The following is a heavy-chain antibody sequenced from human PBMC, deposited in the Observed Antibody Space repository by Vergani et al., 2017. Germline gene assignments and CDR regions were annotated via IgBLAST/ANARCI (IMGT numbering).Heavy chain of an antibody. D-gene: IGHD3-10*01. J-gene: IGHJ6*03. V-gene: IGHV3-21*01. CDR1: GFTFSSYS. CDR2: ISSSSSYI. Sequence: EVQLVESGGGLVKPGGSLRLSCAASGFTFSSYSMNWVRQAPGKGLEWVSSISSSSSYIYYADSVKGRFTISRENAKNSLYLQMNSLRAEDTAVYYCARQXTMVRGVIAYYMDVWGKGTTVTVSS. CDR3: ARQXTMVRGVIAYYMDV.